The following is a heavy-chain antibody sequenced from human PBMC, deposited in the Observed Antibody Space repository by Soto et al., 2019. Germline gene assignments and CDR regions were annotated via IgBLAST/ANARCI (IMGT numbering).Heavy chain of an antibody. D-gene: IGHD3-16*02. J-gene: IGHJ2*01. V-gene: IGHV4-30-4*01. CDR2: TYYSGST. CDR1: GGSISSGDYY. Sequence: QVQLQESGPGLVKPSQTLSLTCTVPGGSISSGDYYWTWIRQPPGKGLEWIGYTYYSGSTNYNPSLSSRVTISVDTSKNQSSLKLSSVTAADTAVYYCARIVESGYTIDFDLWGRGTLVTVSS. CDR3: ARIVESGYTIDFDL.